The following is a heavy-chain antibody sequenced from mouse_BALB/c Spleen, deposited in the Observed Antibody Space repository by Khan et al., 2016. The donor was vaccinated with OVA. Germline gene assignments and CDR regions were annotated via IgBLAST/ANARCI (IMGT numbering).Heavy chain of an antibody. V-gene: IGHV1-77*01. D-gene: IGHD1-1*01. CDR3: ARSYDGAWFAY. CDR2: IYPGSGSA. J-gene: IGHJ3*01. CDR1: GYTFTDYV. Sequence: QMQLEESGPELVKPGASVKMSCKASGYTFTDYVITWVKQRTGQGLEWIGEIYPGSGSAYYNEKFKDKATLTADKSSDTAYMQLSSLTSEDSAVYFCARSYDGAWFAYWGQGTLVTASA.